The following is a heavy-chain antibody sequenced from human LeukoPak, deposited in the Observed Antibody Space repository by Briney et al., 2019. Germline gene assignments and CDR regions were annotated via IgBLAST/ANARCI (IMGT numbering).Heavy chain of an antibody. CDR3: ARPGWNYGFDY. J-gene: IGHJ4*02. V-gene: IGHV4-38-2*01. D-gene: IGHD1-7*01. CDR2: IYHSGST. CDR1: GYSISSGYY. Sequence: SETLSLTCAVSGYSISSGYYCGWIRQPPGKGLEWIGSIYHSGSTYYNPSLKSRVTISVDTSKNQFSLKLSAVTAADTAVYYCARPGWNYGFDYWGQGTLVTVSS.